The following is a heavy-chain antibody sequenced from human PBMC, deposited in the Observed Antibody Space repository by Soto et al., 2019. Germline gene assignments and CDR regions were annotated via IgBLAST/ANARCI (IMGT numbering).Heavy chain of an antibody. CDR2: ISWNSGSI. D-gene: IGHD1-26*01. CDR3: ASSGPTSGIYNWFDP. J-gene: IGHJ5*02. V-gene: IGHV3-9*01. Sequence: SLRLSCAASGFTFDDYAMHWVRQAPGKGLEWVSGISWNSGSIGYADSVKGRFTISRDNAKNSLYLQMNSLRAEDTALYYCASSGPTSGIYNWFDPWGQGTLVTVSS. CDR1: GFTFDDYA.